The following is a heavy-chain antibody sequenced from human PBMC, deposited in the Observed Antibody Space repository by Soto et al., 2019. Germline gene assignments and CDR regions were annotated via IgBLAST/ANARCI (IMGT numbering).Heavy chain of an antibody. Sequence: EVQLVESGGGLIQPGGSLKLSCAASGFTVGNNYMSWVRQAPGKGLEWVSLIYSTGTTKYADSVKGRFTVSRDNAKNTLYLQMNSLRAEDTAVYYCAKDGRGSGSHYTSFGYWGQGTLVTGSS. CDR1: GFTVGNNY. D-gene: IGHD3-10*01. J-gene: IGHJ4*02. CDR3: AKDGRGSGSHYTSFGY. CDR2: IYSTGTT. V-gene: IGHV3-53*01.